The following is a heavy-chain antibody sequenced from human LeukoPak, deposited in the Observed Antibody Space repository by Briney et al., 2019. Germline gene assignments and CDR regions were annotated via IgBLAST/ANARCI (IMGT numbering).Heavy chain of an antibody. CDR1: GGSISSYY. CDR2: IYNSGST. J-gene: IGHJ5*02. CDR3: ARGGYYGSGNDFRFDP. V-gene: IGHV4-59*01. Sequence: KPSETLSLTCTVSGGSISSYYWNWIRQPPGKGLEWIGYIYNSGSTNNNPSLKSRVTISVDTSKSQFSLKLSSVTAADTAIYYCARGGYYGSGNDFRFDPWGQGTLVTVSS. D-gene: IGHD3-10*01.